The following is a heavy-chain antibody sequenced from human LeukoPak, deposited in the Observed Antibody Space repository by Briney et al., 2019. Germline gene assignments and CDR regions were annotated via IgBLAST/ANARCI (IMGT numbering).Heavy chain of an antibody. J-gene: IGHJ4*02. CDR2: IYYSGST. Sequence: PETLSLTCAVSGYSISSGYYWGWIRQPPGKGLEWIGSIYYSGSTYYNPSLKSRVTISVDTSKNQFSLKLSSVTAADTAVYYCARDPRGYDSSGYYWYYWGQGTLVTVSS. V-gene: IGHV4-38-2*01. D-gene: IGHD3-22*01. CDR3: ARDPRGYDSSGYYWYY. CDR1: GYSISSGYY.